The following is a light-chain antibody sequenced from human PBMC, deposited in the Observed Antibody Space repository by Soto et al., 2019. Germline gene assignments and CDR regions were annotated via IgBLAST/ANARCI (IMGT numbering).Light chain of an antibody. Sequence: DIQITQSPSTLSASVGDRVTITCRASQSISSWLAWYQQKPGKAPKLLIYDASSLESGVPSRFRGSGSGTEFTLTISRLQPDDFETYYCQQYNSYVWTFGQGTKVDIK. V-gene: IGKV1-5*01. CDR2: DAS. CDR1: QSISSW. J-gene: IGKJ1*01. CDR3: QQYNSYVWT.